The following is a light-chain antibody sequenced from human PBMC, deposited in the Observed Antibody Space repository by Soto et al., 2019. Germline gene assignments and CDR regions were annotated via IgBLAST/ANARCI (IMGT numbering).Light chain of an antibody. CDR2: TTS. CDR3: QQTYTLPRT. CDR1: QTVSKF. J-gene: IGKJ1*01. V-gene: IGKV1-39*01. Sequence: DIQMTQSPSSLSASVGDRVTIACRASQTVSKFVNWYQQKPGKVPTLLIFTTSTLIRGVPSRFSGSGSGTEFTLTINGLQPEDFATYYCQQTYTLPRTFAQGTKVDIK.